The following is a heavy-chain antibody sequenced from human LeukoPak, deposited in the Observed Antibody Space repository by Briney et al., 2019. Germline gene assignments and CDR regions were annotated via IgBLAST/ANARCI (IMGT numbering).Heavy chain of an antibody. CDR1: GGSISSYY. CDR3: AREGALGTDDAFDI. V-gene: IGHV4-59*01. D-gene: IGHD1-1*01. CDR2: IYYSGST. J-gene: IGHJ3*02. Sequence: SETLSLTCTVSGGSISSYYWSWIRQPPGKGLEWIGYIYYSGSTNYNPSLKSRVTISVDTSKNQFSLKLSSVTAADTAVYYCAREGALGTDDAFDIWGQGTMVTVFS.